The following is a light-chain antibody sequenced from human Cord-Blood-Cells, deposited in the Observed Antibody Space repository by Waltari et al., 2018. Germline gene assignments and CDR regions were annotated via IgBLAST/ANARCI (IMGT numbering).Light chain of an antibody. V-gene: IGLV2-23*01. CDR3: CSYAGSSTWV. J-gene: IGLJ3*02. Sequence: SALTQPASVSWPPGDPLTIPCPGTSSAVGSYNFASWYQQHPGKATKVMIYEGSKQPSGVSNRFSGSKSGNTASLTISGLQAGDEADYYCCSYAGSSTWVFGGGTKLTVL. CDR1: SSAVGSYNF. CDR2: EGS.